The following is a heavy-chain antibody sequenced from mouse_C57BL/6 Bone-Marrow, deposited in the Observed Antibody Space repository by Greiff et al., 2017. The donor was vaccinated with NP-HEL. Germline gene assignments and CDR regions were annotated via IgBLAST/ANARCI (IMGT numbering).Heavy chain of an antibody. D-gene: IGHD2-4*01. CDR2: IYPRDGST. Sequence: VQLQQSDAELVKPGASVKISCKVSGYTFTDHTIHWMKQRPEQGLEWIGYIYPRDGSTKYNEKFKGKATLTADKSSSTAYMQLNSLTTEDSAVYPWIYCDPCWYFDVWGTGTTVTVSS. CDR1: GYTFTDHT. J-gene: IGHJ1*03. CDR3: IYCDPCWYFDV. V-gene: IGHV1-78*01.